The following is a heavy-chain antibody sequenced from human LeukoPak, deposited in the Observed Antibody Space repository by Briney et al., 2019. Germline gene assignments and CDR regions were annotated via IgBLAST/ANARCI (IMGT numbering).Heavy chain of an antibody. CDR3: ATDLQQRIDY. Sequence: ASVKVSCKTSGYTFSDNYIHWVRQAPGQGLEWMGFINPNSGGTNYAQNFQGRVTMTRDTSISTAYMELSRLRSDDTALYYCATDLQQRIDYWGQGTVVTVPS. CDR2: INPNSGGT. J-gene: IGHJ4*02. V-gene: IGHV1-2*02. CDR1: GYTFSDNY. D-gene: IGHD6-13*01.